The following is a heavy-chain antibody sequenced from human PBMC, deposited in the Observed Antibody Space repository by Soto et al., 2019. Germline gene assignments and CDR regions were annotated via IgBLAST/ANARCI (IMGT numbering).Heavy chain of an antibody. CDR1: GGTFSNYA. D-gene: IGHD2-15*01. CDR2: IIPLFGTT. Sequence: QVRLVQSGAEVRKPGSSVRVSCKASGGTFSNYAFSWVRQAPGQGLEWMGAIIPLFGTTRYAQKFQGRFTITADDSTSTAYMDLSGLRSEDTAMYYCASWEGVVVRPKKDGFDFWGKGTMVTVSA. V-gene: IGHV1-69*01. J-gene: IGHJ3*01. CDR3: ASWEGVVVRPKKDGFDF.